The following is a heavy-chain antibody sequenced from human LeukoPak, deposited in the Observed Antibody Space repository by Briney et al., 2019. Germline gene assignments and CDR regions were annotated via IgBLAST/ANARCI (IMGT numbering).Heavy chain of an antibody. D-gene: IGHD6-6*01. J-gene: IGHJ2*01. V-gene: IGHV1-46*01. CDR2: INPSGGST. CDR3: VRGASSIAALNQFWYFDL. CDR1: GYTFTSYY. Sequence: GASVKVSCKASGYTFTSYYMHWVRQGPGQGLEWMGIINPSGGSTSYAQKFQGRVTMTRDTSTNTVYMELSSLRSEDTAVFYCVRGASSIAALNQFWYFDLWGRGTLVTVSS.